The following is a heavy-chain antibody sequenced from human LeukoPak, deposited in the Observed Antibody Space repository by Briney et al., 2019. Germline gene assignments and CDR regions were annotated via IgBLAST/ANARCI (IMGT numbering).Heavy chain of an antibody. Sequence: PGRSLRLSCAASGFTVSSYGMHWVRQAPGKGLEWVAVIWYDGSNKYYADSVKGRFTISRDNSKNTLYLQMNSLRAEDTAVDYCAITYYYGSGLDYWGQGTLVTVSS. CDR2: IWYDGSNK. V-gene: IGHV3-33*01. CDR3: AITYYYGSGLDY. J-gene: IGHJ4*02. D-gene: IGHD3-10*01. CDR1: GFTVSSYG.